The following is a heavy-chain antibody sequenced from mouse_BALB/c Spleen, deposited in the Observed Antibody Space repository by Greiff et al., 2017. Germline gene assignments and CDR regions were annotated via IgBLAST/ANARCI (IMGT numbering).Heavy chain of an antibody. Sequence: EVQRVESGGGLVQPGGSLRLSCATSGFTFTDYYMSWVRQPPGKALEWLGFIRNKANGYTTEYSASVKGRFTISRDNSQSILYLQMNTLRAEDSATYYRARDTGYYWYFDFWGAGTTVTVSS. J-gene: IGHJ1*01. V-gene: IGHV7-3*02. CDR3: ARDTGYYWYFDF. CDR1: GFTFTDYY. D-gene: IGHD2-2*01. CDR2: IRNKANGYTT.